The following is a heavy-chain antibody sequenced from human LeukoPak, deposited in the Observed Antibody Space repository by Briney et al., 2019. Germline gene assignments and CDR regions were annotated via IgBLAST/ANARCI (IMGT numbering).Heavy chain of an antibody. Sequence: ASVKVSCKASGYTFNSYGISWVRQAPGQGLEWMGWISAYNGNTNYAQKLQGRVTMTTDTSTSTAYMEVRSLRSDDTAVYYCARDPDPYGSGSYCFVYWGQGTLVTVSS. J-gene: IGHJ4*02. D-gene: IGHD3-10*01. CDR1: GYTFNSYG. V-gene: IGHV1-18*01. CDR3: ARDPDPYGSGSYCFVY. CDR2: ISAYNGNT.